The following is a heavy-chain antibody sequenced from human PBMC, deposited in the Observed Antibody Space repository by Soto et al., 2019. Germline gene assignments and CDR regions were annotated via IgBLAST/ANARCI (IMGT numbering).Heavy chain of an antibody. D-gene: IGHD1-26*01. V-gene: IGHV3-23*01. Sequence: GGSLRLSCAASGFTFSSYAMSWVRQAPGKGLEWVSTISDSGVSTYYADSVKGRFTISRDTSKNTLYLQMNSLRAEDTAVYYCAMDRQGSYFDYWGQGTLVTVSS. CDR3: AMDRQGSYFDY. CDR1: GFTFSSYA. J-gene: IGHJ4*02. CDR2: ISDSGVST.